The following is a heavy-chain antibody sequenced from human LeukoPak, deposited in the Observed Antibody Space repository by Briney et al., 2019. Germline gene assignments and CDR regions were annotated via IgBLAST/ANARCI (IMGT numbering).Heavy chain of an antibody. V-gene: IGHV2-5*02. CDR1: GCSLSTSGVG. D-gene: IGHD2-2*01. CDR3: AHRGGFDCSRDYFAR. J-gene: IGHJ5*02. Sequence: SGPTLVQPPQTLTLTCTFSGCSLSTSGVGVGWIRQPPGKALEWLALIYWDDDKRYSPSLKSRLTTTQDTSKNQLVLTVTNMDPVDTATYYCAHRGGFDCSRDYFARWGQG. CDR2: IYWDDDK.